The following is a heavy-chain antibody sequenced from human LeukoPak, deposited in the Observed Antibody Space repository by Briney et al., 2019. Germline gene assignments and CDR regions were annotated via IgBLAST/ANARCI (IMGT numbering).Heavy chain of an antibody. CDR1: GGSISSSSYY. J-gene: IGHJ2*01. CDR3: ARPPQLFLSGWYFDL. Sequence: PSETLSLTCTVSGGSISSSSYYWGWIRQPPGKGLEWIGSIYYSGSTYYNPSLKSRVTISVDTSKNQFSLKLSSVTAADTAVYECARPPQLFLSGWYFDLWGRGTLVTVSS. CDR2: IYYSGST. V-gene: IGHV4-39*01. D-gene: IGHD3-3*01.